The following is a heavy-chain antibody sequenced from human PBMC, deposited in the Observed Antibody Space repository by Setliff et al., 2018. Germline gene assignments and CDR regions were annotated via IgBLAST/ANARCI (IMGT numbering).Heavy chain of an antibody. CDR3: ARESTAKNFWGEYSDY. CDR1: GYTFTTYY. D-gene: IGHD3-3*01. Sequence: GASVKVSCKASGYTFTTYYMHWVRQAPGQGLEWMGVINPSDGSTTYPQKFQGRVKMTRDTSTNTVYMQLSSLRSEDTAVYYCARESTAKNFWGEYSDYWGQGTQVTVSS. J-gene: IGHJ4*02. CDR2: INPSDGST. V-gene: IGHV1-46*01.